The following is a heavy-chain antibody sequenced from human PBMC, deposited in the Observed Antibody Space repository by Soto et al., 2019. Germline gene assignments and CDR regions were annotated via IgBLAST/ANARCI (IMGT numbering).Heavy chain of an antibody. V-gene: IGHV1-69*02. Sequence: QVQLVQSGAEVKKPGSSVKVSCKASGGTFSSYTISWVRQAPGQGLEWMRRIIPILGIANYAQKFQGRVTITADKSTSTAYMELSSLRSEDTAVYYCARRGYCGGDCYSDYWGQGTLVTVSS. CDR1: GGTFSSYT. D-gene: IGHD2-21*02. J-gene: IGHJ4*02. CDR2: IIPILGIA. CDR3: ARRGYCGGDCYSDY.